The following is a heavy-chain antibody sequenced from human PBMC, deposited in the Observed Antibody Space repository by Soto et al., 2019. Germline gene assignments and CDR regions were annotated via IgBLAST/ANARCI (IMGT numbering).Heavy chain of an antibody. V-gene: IGHV3-73*01. CDR1: GFNFSGSA. Sequence: EVQLVESGGDLVQPGGSLKLSGTGLGFNFSGSALHWVRQPSGKGLEWVGRIRGRAKKYATSYAASVRGRFYLSRDDSKNTAFLQMNSLRDEDTGVYFCCGRGGDSLQDIWGQGTLVTVSS. CDR3: CGRGGDSLQDI. D-gene: IGHD4-17*01. J-gene: IGHJ4*02. CDR2: IRGRAKKYAT.